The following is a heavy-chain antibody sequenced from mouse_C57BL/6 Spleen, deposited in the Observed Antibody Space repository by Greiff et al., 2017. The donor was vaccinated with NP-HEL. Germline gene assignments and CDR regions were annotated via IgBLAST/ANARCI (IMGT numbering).Heavy chain of an antibody. J-gene: IGHJ2*01. Sequence: QVQLKQSGAELARPGASVKLSCKASGYTFTSYGISWVKQRTGQGLEWIGEIYPRSGNTYYNEKFKGKATLTADKSSSTAYMELRSLTSEDSAVYFCARRTDYDVGGDYWGQGTTLTVSS. V-gene: IGHV1-81*01. CDR2: IYPRSGNT. D-gene: IGHD2-4*01. CDR3: ARRTDYDVGGDY. CDR1: GYTFTSYG.